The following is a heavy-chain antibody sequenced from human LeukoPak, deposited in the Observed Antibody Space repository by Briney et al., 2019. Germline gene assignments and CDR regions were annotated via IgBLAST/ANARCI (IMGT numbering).Heavy chain of an antibody. D-gene: IGHD5-18*01. CDR1: GGTFSSYA. V-gene: IGHV1-69*13. CDR2: IIPIFGTA. Sequence: ASVKVSCKASGGTFSSYAISWVRQAPGQGLEWMGGIIPIFGTANYAQKFQGRVTITADESTSTAYMELSSLRSEDTAVYYCARVDFYSGSGHGFDFWGQGTLVTVSS. J-gene: IGHJ4*02. CDR3: ARVDFYSGSGHGFDF.